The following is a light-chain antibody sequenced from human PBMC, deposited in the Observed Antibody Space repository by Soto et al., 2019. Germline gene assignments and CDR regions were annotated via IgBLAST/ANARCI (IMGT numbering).Light chain of an antibody. J-gene: IGKJ4*01. CDR2: GAS. CDR1: QGNWHP. Sequence: IPITPASSSPAWAGGSRVNITCPAGQGNWHPLNWYQQKPGKAPSLLIYGASSLETGVPSRFSGSGSGTDFTLTISSLQPEDLATYYCQQYYNLPLTFGGGTKVEIK. CDR3: QQYYNLPLT. V-gene: IGKV1-33*01.